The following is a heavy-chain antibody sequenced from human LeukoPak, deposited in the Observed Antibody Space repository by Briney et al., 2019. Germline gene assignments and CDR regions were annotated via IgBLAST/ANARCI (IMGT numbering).Heavy chain of an antibody. CDR2: ISAYNGNT. Sequence: ASVKVSCKASGYTFTSYGISWVRQAPGQGLEWMGWISAYNGNTNYAQKLQGRVTMTTDTSTSTAYMELRSLRSDDTAVYYCARTLSTYYDILTGYSPNDAFDIWGQGTMVTVSS. CDR3: ARTLSTYYDILTGYSPNDAFDI. J-gene: IGHJ3*02. D-gene: IGHD3-9*01. V-gene: IGHV1-18*01. CDR1: GYTFTSYG.